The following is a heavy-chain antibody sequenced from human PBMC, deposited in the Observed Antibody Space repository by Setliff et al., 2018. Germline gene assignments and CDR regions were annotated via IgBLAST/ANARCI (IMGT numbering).Heavy chain of an antibody. V-gene: IGHV4-61*01. CDR3: ARLCISYESNTYFYPKYFDF. Sequence: PSETLSLTCTVSGGSISSSSYYWSWIRQAPGTGLEWIGYIYYGGSTNYNPSLNSLVAISVDTSENQFSLRLNSVTAADTAVYYCARLCISYESNTYFYPKYFDFWGQGTLVTVSS. D-gene: IGHD3-22*01. CDR2: IYYGGST. CDR1: GGSISSSSYY. J-gene: IGHJ4*02.